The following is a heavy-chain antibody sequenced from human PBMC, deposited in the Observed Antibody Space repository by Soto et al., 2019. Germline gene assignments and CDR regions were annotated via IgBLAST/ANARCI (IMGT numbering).Heavy chain of an antibody. CDR3: ARVGRGVGYYDSSGYHDY. D-gene: IGHD3-22*01. Sequence: QVQLQESGPGLVKPSQTLSLTCTVSGGSISSGDYYWSWIRQPPGKGLEWIGYIYYSGSTYYNPSLKSRVTISVDTSKNQFSLKLSSVTAADTAVYYCARVGRGVGYYDSSGYHDYWGQGTLVTVSS. V-gene: IGHV4-30-4*01. CDR2: IYYSGST. J-gene: IGHJ4*02. CDR1: GGSISSGDYY.